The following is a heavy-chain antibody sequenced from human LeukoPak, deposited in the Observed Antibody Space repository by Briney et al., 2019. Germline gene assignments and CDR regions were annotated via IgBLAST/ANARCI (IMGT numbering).Heavy chain of an antibody. CDR1: GGSISSRSYY. J-gene: IGHJ3*02. V-gene: IGHV4-39*01. D-gene: IGHD2-2*02. CDR3: ARLDCSSTDCYTLGDAFDI. CDR2: IPYIGNT. Sequence: PSETLSLTCTVSGGSISSRSYYWGWIRRPPGKGLEWIGSIPYIGNTYYNPSLKSRVAISVDTSKNQFSLKLSSVTAADMAVYYCARLDCSSTDCYTLGDAFDIWGQGTMVTVSS.